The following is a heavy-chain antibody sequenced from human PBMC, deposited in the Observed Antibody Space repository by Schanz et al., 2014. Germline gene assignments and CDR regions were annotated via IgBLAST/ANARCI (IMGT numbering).Heavy chain of an antibody. D-gene: IGHD6-13*01. Sequence: QVHLEQSGPEVKKPGVSVKVSCKASGYTFTTYYIHWVRQAPGQGLEWMGKINPSSGTTRIAQNFQGRLTVARDTSTSTVYMELSSLRSEDTAVYYCARDGEAAAGCGYWGQGTLVTVSS. CDR1: GYTFTTYY. CDR3: ARDGEAAAGCGY. V-gene: IGHV1-46*03. CDR2: INPSSGTT. J-gene: IGHJ4*02.